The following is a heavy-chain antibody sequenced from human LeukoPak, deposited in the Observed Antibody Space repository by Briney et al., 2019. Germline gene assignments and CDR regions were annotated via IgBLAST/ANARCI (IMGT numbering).Heavy chain of an antibody. CDR1: GGSISSSSYY. CDR3: ARLVDDYVWGSYLGY. J-gene: IGHJ4*02. Sequence: SGTLSLTCTVSGGSISSSSYYWGWIRQPPGKGLEWIGSIYYSGSTYYNPSLKSRVTISVDTSKNQFSLKLSSVTAADTAVYYCARLVDDYVWGSYLGYWGQGTLVTVSS. V-gene: IGHV4-39*01. CDR2: IYYSGST. D-gene: IGHD3-16*02.